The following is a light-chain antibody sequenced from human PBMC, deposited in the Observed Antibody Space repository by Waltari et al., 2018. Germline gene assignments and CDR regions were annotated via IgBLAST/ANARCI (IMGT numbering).Light chain of an antibody. V-gene: IGKV3-15*01. CDR3: QQYNDWPMYT. CDR2: GAS. J-gene: IGKJ2*01. Sequence: ELVMTQSPATLSVSPGERGTLSCRASQSVSSNLAWYQQKPGQAPRLLIYGASTRATGIPVRFSGSGSGTEFTLTISSLQSEDFAVYYCQQYNDWPMYTFGQGTKLEIK. CDR1: QSVSSN.